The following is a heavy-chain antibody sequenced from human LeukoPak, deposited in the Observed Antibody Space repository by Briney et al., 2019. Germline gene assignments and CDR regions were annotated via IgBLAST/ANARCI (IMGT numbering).Heavy chain of an antibody. CDR3: ASCTVTTSDYYYYGMDV. V-gene: IGHV3-11*01. CDR1: GFTFSDYY. Sequence: EGSLRLSCAASGFTFSDYYMSWIRQAPGKGLEWVSYISSSGSTIYYADSVKGRFTISRDNAKNSLYLQMNSLRAEDTAVYYCASCTVTTSDYYYYGMDVWGQGTTVTVSS. J-gene: IGHJ6*02. D-gene: IGHD4-17*01. CDR2: ISSSGSTI.